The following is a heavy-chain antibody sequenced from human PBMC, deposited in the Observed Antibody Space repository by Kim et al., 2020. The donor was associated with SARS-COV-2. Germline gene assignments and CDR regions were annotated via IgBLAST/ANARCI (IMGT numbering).Heavy chain of an antibody. V-gene: IGHV4-34*01. CDR3: ARGRGGDGWYFDL. CDR1: TGSSSGYY. CDR2: INRDGSA. J-gene: IGHJ2*01. D-gene: IGHD2-21*02. Sequence: SETLSLTCAVYTGSSSGYYWSWIRQPPGKGLEWIGEINRDGSANYNPSLRSRVSISVDTSKNQFSLKLNSVTAADTAVYYCARGRGGDGWYFDLWGRDSLVTVSS.